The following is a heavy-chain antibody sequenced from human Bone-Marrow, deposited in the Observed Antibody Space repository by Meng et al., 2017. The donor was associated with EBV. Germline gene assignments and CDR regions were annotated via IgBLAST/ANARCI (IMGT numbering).Heavy chain of an antibody. CDR1: GFMFNTYG. D-gene: IGHD4-23*01. Sequence: QVQLVESGGGVVQPGRSLRLSCAASGFMFNTYGMHWVRQAPGKGLEWVAVIWYDGSNKYYADSVKGRFTISRDNSKNTLYLQMNSLRAEDTAVYYCARGGGNYYFDHWDHGPRVTVYS. V-gene: IGHV3-33*01. CDR2: IWYDGSNK. CDR3: ARGGGNYYFDH. J-gene: IGHJ4*01.